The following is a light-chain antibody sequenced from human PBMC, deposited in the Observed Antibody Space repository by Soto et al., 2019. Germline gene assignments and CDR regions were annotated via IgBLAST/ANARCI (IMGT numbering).Light chain of an antibody. V-gene: IGKV3-11*01. J-gene: IGKJ2*01. CDR3: QQRSNWPYT. CDR1: QSVSSY. Sequence: IVLTQSPATLSLSPGERATLSCRASQSVSSYLAWYQQKGGQAPRLLIYDASSRATGIPARFSGSGSGTDFTLTISSLEPEDFAVYYCQQRSNWPYTFGQGTKLEIK. CDR2: DAS.